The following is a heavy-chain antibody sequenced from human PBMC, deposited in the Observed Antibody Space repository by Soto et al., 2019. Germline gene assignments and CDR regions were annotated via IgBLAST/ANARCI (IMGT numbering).Heavy chain of an antibody. J-gene: IGHJ4*02. CDR1: GGTFSSYA. CDR2: IIPIFGTA. CDR3: ATRDGYNPNFDY. V-gene: IGHV1-69*13. Sequence: SVKVSCKASGGTFSSYAISWVRQAPGQGLEWMGGIIPIFGTANYAQKFQGRVTITADESTSTAYMELSSLRSEDTAVYYCATRDGYNPNFDYWGQGTLVTVSS. D-gene: IGHD5-12*01.